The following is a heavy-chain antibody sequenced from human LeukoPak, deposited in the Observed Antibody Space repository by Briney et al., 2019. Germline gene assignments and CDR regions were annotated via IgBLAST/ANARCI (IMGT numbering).Heavy chain of an antibody. Sequence: SETLSLTCAVYGGSFSGYYWSWIRQPPGKGLEWIGEINHSGSTNYNPSLKSRVTISVDTSKNQFSLKLSSVTAADTAVYYCARKAKQLVYYYYYMDVWGKGTTVTVSS. V-gene: IGHV4-34*01. J-gene: IGHJ6*03. CDR2: INHSGST. D-gene: IGHD6-6*01. CDR1: GGSFSGYY. CDR3: ARKAKQLVYYYYYMDV.